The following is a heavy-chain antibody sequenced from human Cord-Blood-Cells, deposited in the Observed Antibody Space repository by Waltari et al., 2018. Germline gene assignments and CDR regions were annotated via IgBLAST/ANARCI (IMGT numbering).Heavy chain of an antibody. CDR1: GGSFSGYY. Sequence: QVQLQQWGAGLLKPSETLSLPCAVYGGSFSGYYWSWIRKPPGERLEWIGEINHSGSTKYHPSRKSRVTTSVDTSKNQFSLKLSSVTVAETAVYYCARWVRFLEWLLYYFDYWGQGTLVTVSS. J-gene: IGHJ4*02. D-gene: IGHD3-3*01. CDR2: INHSGST. V-gene: IGHV4-34*01. CDR3: ARWVRFLEWLLYYFDY.